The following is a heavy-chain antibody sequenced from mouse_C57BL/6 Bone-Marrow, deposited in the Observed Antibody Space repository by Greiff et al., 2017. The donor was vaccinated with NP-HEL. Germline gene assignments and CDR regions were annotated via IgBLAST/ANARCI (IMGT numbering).Heavy chain of an antibody. J-gene: IGHJ4*01. CDR2: ISSGGSYT. V-gene: IGHV5-6*02. CDR3: ARHELYAMDY. Sequence: EVKLVESWGDLVKPGGSLKLSCAASGFTFSSYGMSWVRQTPDKRLEWVATISSGGSYTYYPDSVKGRFTISRDNAKNTLYLQMSSLKSEDTAMYYCARHELYAMDYWGQGTSVTVSS. CDR1: GFTFSSYG.